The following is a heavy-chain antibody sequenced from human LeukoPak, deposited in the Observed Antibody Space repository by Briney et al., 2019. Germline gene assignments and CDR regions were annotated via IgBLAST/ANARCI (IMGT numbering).Heavy chain of an antibody. CDR3: ARGLYDFWSGYPFDY. Sequence: SQTLSLTCTVSGGSISSYYWSWIRQPPGKGLEWIGYIYYSGSTNYNPSLKSRVTISVDTSKNPFSLKLSSVTAADRAVFYCARGLYDFWSGYPFDYWGQGPLVTVSS. CDR1: GGSISSYY. J-gene: IGHJ4*02. V-gene: IGHV4-59*01. D-gene: IGHD3-3*01. CDR2: IYYSGST.